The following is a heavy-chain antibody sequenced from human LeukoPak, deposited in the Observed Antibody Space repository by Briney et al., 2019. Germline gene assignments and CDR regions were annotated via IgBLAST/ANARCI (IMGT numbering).Heavy chain of an antibody. V-gene: IGHV4-59*01. CDR2: IYDSGST. Sequence: SETLSLTCTVSGGSINSYYWSWIRQPPGKGLEWIGYIYDSGSTNYNPSLKSRVTISVDTSNNQFSLKLSSVTAADTAVYYCARGRYCSGGSCYKDYWGQGTLVTVSS. CDR1: GGSINSYY. CDR3: ARGRYCSGGSCYKDY. D-gene: IGHD2-15*01. J-gene: IGHJ4*02.